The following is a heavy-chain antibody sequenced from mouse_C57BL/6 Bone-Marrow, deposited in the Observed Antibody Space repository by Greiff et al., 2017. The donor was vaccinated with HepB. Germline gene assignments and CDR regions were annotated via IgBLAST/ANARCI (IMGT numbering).Heavy chain of an antibody. CDR1: GYTFTSYT. J-gene: IGHJ2*01. CDR2: INPSSGYT. V-gene: IGHV1-4*01. D-gene: IGHD2-1*01. Sequence: VHLVESGAELARPGASVKMSCKASGYTFTSYTMHWVKQSPGQGLEWIGYINPSSGYTKYNQKFKDKATLTADKSSSTAYMKLSSLTSEDSAVYYCARWAYGNPFDYWGQGTTLTVSS. CDR3: ARWAYGNPFDY.